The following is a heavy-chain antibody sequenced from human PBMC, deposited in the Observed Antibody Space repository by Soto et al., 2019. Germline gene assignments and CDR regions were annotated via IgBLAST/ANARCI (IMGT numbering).Heavy chain of an antibody. Sequence: QVQLVESGGGVVQPGKSLRLSCGASGFTFSTYGMHWVRQAPGKGLEWVAVISYDGSNKYYADSVKGRFTISRDNSKNTLYLKMNSLRTEDTAMYYCAKDRLGSGWYFVYGDWFDSWGQGTLVTVSS. CDR2: ISYDGSNK. D-gene: IGHD6-19*01. J-gene: IGHJ5*01. CDR3: AKDRLGSGWYFVYGDWFDS. V-gene: IGHV3-30*18. CDR1: GFTFSTYG.